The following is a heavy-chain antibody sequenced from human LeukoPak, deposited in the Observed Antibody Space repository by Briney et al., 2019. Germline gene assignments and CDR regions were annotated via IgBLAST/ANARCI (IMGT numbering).Heavy chain of an antibody. J-gene: IGHJ4*02. CDR2: VDTSGTST. Sequence: GGTLRLSCAASGFIFRNYGMSWVRQAPGKGLEWVSAVDTSGTSTYYADSVKGRFTTSRDNSRNTVYLQMNSLRADDTAVYYCAKDFEGSRSYHCPIDYWGQGSLVTVSS. D-gene: IGHD3-10*01. CDR1: GFIFRNYG. V-gene: IGHV3-23*01. CDR3: AKDFEGSRSYHCPIDY.